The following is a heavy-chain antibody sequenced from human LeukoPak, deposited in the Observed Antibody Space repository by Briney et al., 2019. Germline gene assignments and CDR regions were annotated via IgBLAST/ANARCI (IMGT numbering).Heavy chain of an antibody. CDR3: ARVAAAGGYYYYYYMDV. CDR1: GFTFSSYS. CDR2: ISSSGSTI. Sequence: GGSLRLSCAASGFTFSSYSMNWVRQAPGKGLEWVSYISSSGSTIYYADSVKGRFTISRDNAKNSLYLQMNSLRAEDTAVYYCARVAAAGGYYYYYYMDVWGKGTTVTVSS. V-gene: IGHV3-48*04. D-gene: IGHD6-13*01. J-gene: IGHJ6*03.